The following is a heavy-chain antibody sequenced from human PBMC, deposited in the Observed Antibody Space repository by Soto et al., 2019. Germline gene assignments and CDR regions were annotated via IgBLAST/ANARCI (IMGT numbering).Heavy chain of an antibody. CDR1: GFSLSTTGVG. D-gene: IGHD1-26*01. Sequence: QITLKESGPPLVKPTQTLMLTCTFSGFSLSTTGVGVGWIRQPPGKALEWLALIYWDDDKRYSPSLESRLTSTKDTSNNQVVLTMPNLDPVDTAPYFCAHRGNSGSFGLGYWGQGTLVTVSS. CDR2: IYWDDDK. V-gene: IGHV2-5*02. J-gene: IGHJ4*02. CDR3: AHRGNSGSFGLGY.